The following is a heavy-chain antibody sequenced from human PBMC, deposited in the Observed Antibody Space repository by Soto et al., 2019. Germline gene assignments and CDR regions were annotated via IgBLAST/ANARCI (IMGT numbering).Heavy chain of an antibody. CDR2: ISWNSGSI. Sequence: EVQLVESGGGLVQPGRSLRLSCAASGFTFDDYAMHWVRQAPGKGLEWVSGISWNSGSIGYADSVKGRFTISRDNAKNSLYLQMNSLRAEDTALYYCAKDQVVYGDYLPFYFDYWGQGTLVTVSS. V-gene: IGHV3-9*01. CDR1: GFTFDDYA. D-gene: IGHD4-17*01. CDR3: AKDQVVYGDYLPFYFDY. J-gene: IGHJ4*02.